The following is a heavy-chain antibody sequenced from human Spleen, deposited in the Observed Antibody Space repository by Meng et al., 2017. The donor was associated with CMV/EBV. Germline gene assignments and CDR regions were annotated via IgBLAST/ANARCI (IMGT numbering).Heavy chain of an antibody. CDR1: SN. CDR3: ARVARDIVVVPAATLKYWYFDL. J-gene: IGHJ2*01. CDR2: ISPNDGGT. Sequence: SNVHCVRQAPEQGLEWMGWISPNDGGTNYAQKFQDRVTMTRDTSITTAYMELRSLRSDDTAVYYCARVARDIVVVPAATLKYWYFDLWGRGTLVTVSS. D-gene: IGHD2-2*01. V-gene: IGHV1-2*02.